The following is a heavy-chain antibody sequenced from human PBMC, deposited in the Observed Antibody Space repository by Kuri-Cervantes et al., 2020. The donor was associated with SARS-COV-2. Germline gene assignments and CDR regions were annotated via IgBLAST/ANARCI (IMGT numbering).Heavy chain of an antibody. CDR1: GGSISSSSYY. D-gene: IGHD3-16*02. Sequence: SETLSLTCTVSGGSISSSSYYWGWIRQPPGKGLEWIGSIYYSGRTYYNPSLKSRVTISVDTSKNQFSLKLSSVTAADTAVYYCARESRVSLFDPWGQGTLVTVSS. V-gene: IGHV4-39*07. CDR3: ARESRVSLFDP. J-gene: IGHJ5*02. CDR2: IYYSGRT.